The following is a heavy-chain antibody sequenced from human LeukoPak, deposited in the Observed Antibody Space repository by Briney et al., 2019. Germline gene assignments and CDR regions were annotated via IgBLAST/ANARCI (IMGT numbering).Heavy chain of an antibody. CDR3: ARGYYGSGNFYYYYYYMDV. J-gene: IGHJ6*03. Sequence: SETLSLTCTVSGGSISTSSYYWGWVRQPPGKGLEWIGNIFYSGSTYYNPSLKSRVTISVDTSKNQFSLKLSSVTAADTAVYYCARGYYGSGNFYYYYYYMDVWGKGTTVTISS. CDR1: GGSISTSSYY. D-gene: IGHD3-10*01. CDR2: IFYSGST. V-gene: IGHV4-39*07.